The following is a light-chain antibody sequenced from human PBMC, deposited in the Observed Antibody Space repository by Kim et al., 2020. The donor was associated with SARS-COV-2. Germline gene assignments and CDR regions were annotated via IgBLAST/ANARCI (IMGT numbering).Light chain of an antibody. CDR2: QDF. V-gene: IGLV3-1*01. CDR3: QAWYSGTVV. J-gene: IGLJ2*01. Sequence: SYELTQPPSVSVSPGQTVTLTCSGDKLGEKYSCWYQQRSGQSPILLIYQDFKRPSGIPERFSGSNFGNTAALTISGTQTVDEADYYCQAWYSGTVVFGGG. CDR1: KLGEKY.